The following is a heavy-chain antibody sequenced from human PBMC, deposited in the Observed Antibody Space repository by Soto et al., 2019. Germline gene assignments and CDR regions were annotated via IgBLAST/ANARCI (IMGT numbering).Heavy chain of an antibody. CDR3: AKTMVVGYYFEY. V-gene: IGHV4-59*01. D-gene: IGHD2-15*01. CDR1: GGSMSSYH. Sequence: SETLSLTCTVSGGSMSSYHWSWIRQPPGKGLEWIGYIYSSGSTNYNPSLRSRVSISLDMSKNQFYLRLTSLTAADTAVYYCAKTMVVGYYFEYWGQGTLVTVSS. J-gene: IGHJ4*02. CDR2: IYSSGST.